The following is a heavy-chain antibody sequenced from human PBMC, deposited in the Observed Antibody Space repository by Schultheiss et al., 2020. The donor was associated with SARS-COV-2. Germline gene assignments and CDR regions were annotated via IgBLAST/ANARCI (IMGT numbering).Heavy chain of an antibody. D-gene: IGHD4-23*01. CDR3: ARGRGGNSNWYFDL. J-gene: IGHJ2*01. V-gene: IGHV3-23*01. CDR1: GFTFSSYG. CDR2: ISGSGGST. Sequence: GGSLRLSCAASGFTFSSYGMHWVRQAPGKGLEWVSAISGSGGSTYYADSVKGRFTISRDNSKNTLYLQMNSLRAEDTAVYYCARGRGGNSNWYFDLWGRGTLVTVSS.